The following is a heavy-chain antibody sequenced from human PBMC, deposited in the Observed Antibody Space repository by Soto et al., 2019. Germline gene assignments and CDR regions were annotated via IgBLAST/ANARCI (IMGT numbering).Heavy chain of an antibody. J-gene: IGHJ6*02. V-gene: IGHV3-33*01. CDR1: GFTFSSYG. D-gene: IGHD1-1*01. CDR2: IWYDGSNK. CDR3: ARDPSGRGVRVQKNYYYYGMDV. Sequence: GGSLRLSCAASGFTFSSYGMHWVRQAPGKGLEWVAVIWYDGSNKYYADSVKGRFTISRDNSKNTLYLQMNSLRAEDTAVYYCARDPSGRGVRVQKNYYYYGMDVWGQGTTVTVSS.